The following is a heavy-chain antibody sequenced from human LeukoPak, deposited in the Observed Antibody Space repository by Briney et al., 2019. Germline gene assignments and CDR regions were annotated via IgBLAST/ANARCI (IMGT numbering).Heavy chain of an antibody. V-gene: IGHV4-59*12. Sequence: SETLSLTCTVSGGSISSYYWSWIRQPPGKGLEWIGYIYYSGSTNYNPSLKSRVTISVDTSKNQLSLKLTSVTAADTAVYYCARMYSSSTFNYWGQGTLVTVSS. J-gene: IGHJ4*02. CDR3: ARMYSSSTFNY. CDR2: IYYSGST. CDR1: GGSISSYY. D-gene: IGHD6-6*01.